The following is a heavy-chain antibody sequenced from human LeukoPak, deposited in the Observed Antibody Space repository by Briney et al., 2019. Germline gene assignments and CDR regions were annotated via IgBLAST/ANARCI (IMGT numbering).Heavy chain of an antibody. V-gene: IGHV4-59*01. J-gene: IGHJ3*02. CDR3: ARGPDYDILTGYWMPGAFDI. D-gene: IGHD3-9*01. CDR2: IYYSGST. CDR1: GGSISSYY. Sequence: PSETLSLTCTVSGGSISSYYWSWIRQPPGKGLEWIGYIYYSGSTNYNPSLKSRVTISVDTSKNQFSLKLSSVTAADTAVYYCARGPDYDILTGYWMPGAFDIWGQGTMVTVSS.